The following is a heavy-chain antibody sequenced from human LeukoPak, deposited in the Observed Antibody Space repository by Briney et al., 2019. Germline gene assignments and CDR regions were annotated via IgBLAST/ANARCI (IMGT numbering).Heavy chain of an antibody. CDR1: GFTFSSYA. V-gene: IGHV3-23*01. CDR3: AREPRRDGYKRGLGSFDI. CDR2: ISGSGGST. D-gene: IGHD5-24*01. J-gene: IGHJ3*02. Sequence: GGSLRLSCAASGFTFSSYAMSWVRQAPGKGLEWVSAISGSGGSTYYADSVKGRFTISRDNSKNTLYLQMNSLRAEDTAVYYCAREPRRDGYKRGLGSFDIWGQGTMVTVSS.